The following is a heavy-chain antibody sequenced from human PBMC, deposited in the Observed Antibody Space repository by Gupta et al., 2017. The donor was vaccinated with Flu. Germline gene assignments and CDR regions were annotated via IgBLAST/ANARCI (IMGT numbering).Heavy chain of an antibody. D-gene: IGHD2-15*01. V-gene: IGHV1-2*02. CDR2: INPKSGDT. CDR3: ARDFVVVVADGDFDV. Sequence: IHWVRQAPGQGLEWLGWINPKSGDTYYAPKFEGRVAMTRDTPINTAYMELNRLMFDDTAVYYCARDFVVVVADGDFDVWGQGTQVTVSS. J-gene: IGHJ4*02.